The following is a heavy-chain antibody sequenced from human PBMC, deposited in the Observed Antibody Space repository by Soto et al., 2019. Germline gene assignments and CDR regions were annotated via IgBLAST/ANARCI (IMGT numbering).Heavy chain of an antibody. CDR1: GFTSDYSDYA. V-gene: IGHV3-49*04. Sequence: GGSLRLSCTFSGFTSDYSDYALTWVRQAPGKGLQWLGLIRGSTYGGTTEYAASVKGRFTISRDDSKGITYLQMNSLKTEDTAVYYCSRDRDFYGLDVWGQGTTVTVSS. CDR3: SRDRDFYGLDV. CDR2: IRGSTYGGTT. J-gene: IGHJ6*02.